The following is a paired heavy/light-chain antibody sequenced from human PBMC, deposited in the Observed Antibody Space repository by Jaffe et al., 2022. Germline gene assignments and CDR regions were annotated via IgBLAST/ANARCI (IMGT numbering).Heavy chain of an antibody. CDR2: IKQDGGDR. J-gene: IGHJ3*02. CDR3: ASSPRLRGSFRI. V-gene: IGHV3-7*01. CDR1: GFSFSSYW. Sequence: VQLVESGGDLVQPGESLRLSCAASGFSFSSYWMSWVRQAPGKGLEWVANIKQDGGDRNYVHSVKGRFTISRDNAKNSLYLQMNSLRAEDTAVYYCASSPRLRGSFRIWGQGTMVTVSS. D-gene: IGHD3-16*01.
Light chain of an antibody. J-gene: IGLJ2*01. Sequence: SYLLTQPPSVSVAPGQTATITCGGNFIGSKTVHWYQQRPGQAPLVVVYDDRDRPSGIPERFSGSNSGNTATLTISRVEAGDEADYYCQVWDSSSDHVVFGGGTKLTVL. CDR1: FIGSKT. CDR3: QVWDSSSDHVV. V-gene: IGLV3-21*02. CDR2: DDR.